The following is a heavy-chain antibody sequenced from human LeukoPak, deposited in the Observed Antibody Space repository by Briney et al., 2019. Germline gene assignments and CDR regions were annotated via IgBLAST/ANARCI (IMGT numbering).Heavy chain of an antibody. J-gene: IGHJ5*02. CDR3: ARKRLRFLVNWFDP. CDR1: GFTFSSYA. CDR2: ISGSGGST. D-gene: IGHD3-3*01. V-gene: IGHV3-23*01. Sequence: GGSLRLSCAASGFTFSSYAMSWVRQAPGKGLEWVSAISGSGGSTYYADSVKGRFTISRDNSKNTLYLQMNSLRAEDTAVYYCARKRLRFLVNWFDPWGQGTLVTVPS.